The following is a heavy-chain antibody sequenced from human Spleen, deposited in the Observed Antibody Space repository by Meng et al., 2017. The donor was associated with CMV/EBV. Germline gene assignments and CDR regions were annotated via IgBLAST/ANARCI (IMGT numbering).Heavy chain of an antibody. CDR3: ARGEGGKATTGGRDDC. CDR2: INAKNGGT. D-gene: IGHD1-1*01. J-gene: IGHJ4*02. CDR1: GYTFTGYY. Sequence: ASVQVSCKASGYTFTGYYIHWVRQAPGQGLEWLGWINAKNGGTNYARKFQGRITMTRDTSINAAYMELSRLRSDDTAVYYCARGEGGKATTGGRDDCWGQGTLVTVSS. V-gene: IGHV1-2*02.